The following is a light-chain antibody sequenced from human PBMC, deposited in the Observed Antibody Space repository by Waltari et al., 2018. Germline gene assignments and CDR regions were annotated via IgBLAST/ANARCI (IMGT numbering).Light chain of an antibody. Sequence: IVLTHSPDTLSLSPGQTATPSCRASRTINNNCFVWDQQKPGQAPRLLIHGASSRATGCPDRFSGSGSGTEFTLTISRLEPEDVAGYYCQQYDGSILTCGGGSKVE. V-gene: IGKV3-20*01. J-gene: IGKJ4*01. CDR3: QQYDGSILT. CDR1: RTINNNC. CDR2: GAS.